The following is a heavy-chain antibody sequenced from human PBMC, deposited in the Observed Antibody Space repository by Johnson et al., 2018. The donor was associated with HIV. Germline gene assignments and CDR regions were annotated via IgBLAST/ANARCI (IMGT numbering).Heavy chain of an antibody. V-gene: IGHV3-30*04. D-gene: IGHD5-12*01. Sequence: QVQLLESGGGLVQPGGSLSLSCTSSGFAFVSYAMSWVRQAPGKGLEWVAVISYDGSNKNYADSVKGRFTISRDNSKNTLYLQMNSLRGEDTAVYYCARSQWLRYDVFNIWGQGTMVTVSS. CDR3: ARSQWLRYDVFNI. J-gene: IGHJ3*02. CDR1: GFAFVSYA. CDR2: ISYDGSNK.